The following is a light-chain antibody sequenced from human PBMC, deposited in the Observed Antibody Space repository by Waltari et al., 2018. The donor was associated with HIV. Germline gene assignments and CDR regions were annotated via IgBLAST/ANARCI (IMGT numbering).Light chain of an antibody. V-gene: IGLV1-40*01. Sequence: QSVLTQPPSVSGAPVQRVTISCPGSSSNIGAGYDVHWYQQLPGTAPKLLIYGNSNRPSGVPDRFSGSKSGTSASLAITGLQAEDEAGYYCQSYDSSLSGSVFGGGTKLTVL. CDR2: GNS. CDR1: SSNIGAGYD. J-gene: IGLJ3*02. CDR3: QSYDSSLSGSV.